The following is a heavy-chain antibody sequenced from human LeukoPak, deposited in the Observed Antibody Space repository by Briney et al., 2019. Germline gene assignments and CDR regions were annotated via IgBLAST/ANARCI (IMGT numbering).Heavy chain of an antibody. CDR1: GFTFSSYA. CDR2: IIDGGSDT. CDR3: AKETGGAWGYFDN. Sequence: GGSLRLSCAASGFTFSSYAMSWVRQAPGKGLEWVSTIIDGGSDTAYEDSVQVRFTISRDNYKSTVDLQMNSLRADDTAVYYCAKETGGAWGYFDNWGQGTLVTVSS. V-gene: IGHV3-23*01. J-gene: IGHJ4*02. D-gene: IGHD1-14*01.